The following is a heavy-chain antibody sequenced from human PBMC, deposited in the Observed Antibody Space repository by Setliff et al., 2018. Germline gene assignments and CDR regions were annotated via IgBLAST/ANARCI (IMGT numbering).Heavy chain of an antibody. CDR2: IKRITDSGTT. CDR3: TGRTYGHQLGDY. Sequence: NPGGSLRLSCGTSGFTFDVSGMSWVRQAPGKGLEWVGRIKRITDSGTTDHAAPVKGRFTISRDDSKDTVYLQMNDLKTEDTGVYYCTGRTYGHQLGDYWGQGTLVTVSS. V-gene: IGHV3-15*01. J-gene: IGHJ4*02. D-gene: IGHD3-10*01. CDR1: GFTFDVSG.